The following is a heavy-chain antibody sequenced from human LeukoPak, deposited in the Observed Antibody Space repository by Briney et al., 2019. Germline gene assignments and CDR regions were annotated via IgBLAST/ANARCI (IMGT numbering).Heavy chain of an antibody. V-gene: IGHV3-21*01. CDR1: GFTFSSYS. D-gene: IGHD6-6*01. CDR2: ISSSSSYI. CDR3: AKTYIAARPRGAFDI. J-gene: IGHJ3*02. Sequence: GGSLRLSCAASGFTFSSYSMNWVRQAPGKGLEWVSSISSSSSYIYYADPVKGRFTISRDNAKNSLYLQMNSLRAEDTAVYYCAKTYIAARPRGAFDIWGQGTMVTVSS.